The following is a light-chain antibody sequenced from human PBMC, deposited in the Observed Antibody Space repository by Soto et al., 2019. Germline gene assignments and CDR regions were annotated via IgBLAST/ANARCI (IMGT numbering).Light chain of an antibody. Sequence: QLTQSPSALCASVGDRVTIPCRACKIIYDSLHWYQHKPGQAPTVLIYASSSLQNGVPARFGGSGSGTDFTVTFGSVQPEDFASYDCQRSYSTPRAFGQGTKVDIK. CDR3: QRSYSTPRA. J-gene: IGKJ1*01. CDR2: ASS. CDR1: KIIYDS. V-gene: IGKV1-39*01.